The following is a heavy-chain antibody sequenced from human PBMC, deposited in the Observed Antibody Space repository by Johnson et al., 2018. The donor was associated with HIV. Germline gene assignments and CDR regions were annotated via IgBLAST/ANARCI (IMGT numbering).Heavy chain of an antibody. V-gene: IGHV3-30*02. CDR3: AKDEFKWELLHI. Sequence: QVQLVESGGGLIEPGGSLRLSCAASGFIFSNAWMTWVRQAPGKGLEWVAFIRSDGNIKYYSDSVKGRVTISRDNSKNTLYLQMNSLRAEDTAVYYCAKDEFKWELLHIWGQGTMVTVSS. J-gene: IGHJ3*02. CDR1: GFIFSNAW. CDR2: IRSDGNIK. D-gene: IGHD1-26*01.